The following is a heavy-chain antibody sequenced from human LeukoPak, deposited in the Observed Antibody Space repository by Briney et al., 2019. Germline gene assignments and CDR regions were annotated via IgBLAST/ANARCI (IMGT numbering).Heavy chain of an antibody. D-gene: IGHD3-10*01. Sequence: SEALSLTCTVSGDSISTYYWSWIRQPPGKGLEWIGYIYYRVTSDYNPSLKSRVTMSVDMSTRQISLKLSSVTAADTAVYYCARAVGGDGSGSLWGPGTLVTVSS. CDR2: IYYRVTS. CDR1: GDSISTYY. J-gene: IGHJ4*02. V-gene: IGHV4-59*01. CDR3: ARAVGGDGSGSL.